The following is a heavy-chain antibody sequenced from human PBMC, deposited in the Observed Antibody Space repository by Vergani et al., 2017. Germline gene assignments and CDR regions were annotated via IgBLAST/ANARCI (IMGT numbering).Heavy chain of an antibody. CDR2: IYYSGST. D-gene: IGHD3-10*01. J-gene: IGHJ4*02. CDR1: GGSISSYY. V-gene: IGHV4-59*01. Sequence: QVQLQESGPGLVKPSETLSLTCTVSGGSISSYYWSWIRQPPGKGLEWIGYIYYSGSTNYNPSLKSRVTISVDTSKNQFSLKLSSVTAADTAVYYCARVPRGDYFDYWGQGTLVTVSS. CDR3: ARVPRGDYFDY.